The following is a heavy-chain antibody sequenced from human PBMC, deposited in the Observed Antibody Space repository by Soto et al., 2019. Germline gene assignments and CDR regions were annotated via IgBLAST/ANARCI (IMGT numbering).Heavy chain of an antibody. D-gene: IGHD1-26*01. CDR3: ARGHRVGAEIDY. CDR2: IIPIYGTA. Sequence: QVQLVQSGAEVKKPGSSVKVSCKASGGTFSRYAISWVRQAPGQGLEWMVGIIPIYGTANYVQKFQGRVTITADESTSTAYMERSSLRSEDTAGYCCARGHRVGAEIDYWGQGTLVTVSS. J-gene: IGHJ4*02. CDR1: GGTFSRYA. V-gene: IGHV1-69*12.